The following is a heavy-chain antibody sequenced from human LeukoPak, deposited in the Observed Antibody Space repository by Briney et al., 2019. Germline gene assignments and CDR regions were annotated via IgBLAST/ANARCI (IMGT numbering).Heavy chain of an antibody. D-gene: IGHD3-10*01. CDR3: AKSGFGDPNYYYYYYMDV. V-gene: IGHV3-21*01. CDR1: GFTFSSYN. Sequence: GGSLRLSCAASGFTFSSYNMNWVRQAPGKGLEWVSSISSSSGYIYYADSVMGRFTISRDNAKNSLYLQMNSLRAEDTAVYYCAKSGFGDPNYYYYYYMDVWGKGTTVTISS. J-gene: IGHJ6*03. CDR2: ISSSSGYI.